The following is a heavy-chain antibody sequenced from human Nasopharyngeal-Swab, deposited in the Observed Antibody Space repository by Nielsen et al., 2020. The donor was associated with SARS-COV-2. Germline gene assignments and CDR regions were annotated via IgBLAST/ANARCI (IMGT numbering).Heavy chain of an antibody. D-gene: IGHD6-6*01. V-gene: IGHV1-58*01. CDR1: GFTFTSSA. CDR2: IVVGSGNT. Sequence: SVKVSCKASGFTFTSSAVQWVRQARGQRLEWIGWIVVGSGNTNYAQKFQERVTITRDMSTSTAYMELSSLRSEDTAVYYCAAAKAARQGYYYYGMDVWGQGTTVTSP. J-gene: IGHJ6*02. CDR3: AAAKAARQGYYYYGMDV.